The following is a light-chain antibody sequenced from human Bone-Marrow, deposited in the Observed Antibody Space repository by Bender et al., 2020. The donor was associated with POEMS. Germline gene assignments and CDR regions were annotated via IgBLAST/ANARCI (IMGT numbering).Light chain of an antibody. Sequence: QSALTQPASVSGSPGQSITISCTGISSEIGDHKFVSWYQNHPGKAPKLIIYEVTKRPSGVSNRFAGSKSGNTASLTISGLQAEDEADYYCTSYGGTNKLLFGEGTKMTVL. V-gene: IGLV2-23*02. J-gene: IGLJ2*01. CDR3: TSYGGTNKLL. CDR2: EVT. CDR1: SSEIGDHKF.